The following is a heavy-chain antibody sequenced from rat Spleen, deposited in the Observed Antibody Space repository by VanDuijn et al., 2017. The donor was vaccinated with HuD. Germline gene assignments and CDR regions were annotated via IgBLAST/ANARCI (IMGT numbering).Heavy chain of an antibody. V-gene: IGHV5-17*01. CDR2: IFYDGSST. J-gene: IGHJ2*01. CDR3: STAGSGLDYYYAGGFDY. CDR1: GFTFSDYA. D-gene: IGHD1-6*01. Sequence: EVQLVESGGGLVQPGRSLKLSCAASGFTFSDYAMAWVRQAPKKGLEWVATIFYDGSSTYYRDSVKGRFTISRDNAKSTLYLQMDSLRSEDTATYYCSTAGSGLDYYYAGGFDYWGQGVMVTVSS.